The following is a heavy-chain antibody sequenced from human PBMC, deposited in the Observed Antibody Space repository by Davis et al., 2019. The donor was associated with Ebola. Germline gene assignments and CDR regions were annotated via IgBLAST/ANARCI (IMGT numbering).Heavy chain of an antibody. V-gene: IGHV3-13*01. Sequence: GESLKLPCAAPGFTFSTYDMHWVRQVPGKGLEWVSTIGTAGDTYYAGSVKGRFTISRENAKNSLFLQMSGLRAGDTAVYYCARGDTSSSFYYYYAMDVWGQGTTVTVSS. D-gene: IGHD6-6*01. CDR2: IGTAGDT. CDR1: GFTFSTYD. CDR3: ARGDTSSSFYYYYAMDV. J-gene: IGHJ6*02.